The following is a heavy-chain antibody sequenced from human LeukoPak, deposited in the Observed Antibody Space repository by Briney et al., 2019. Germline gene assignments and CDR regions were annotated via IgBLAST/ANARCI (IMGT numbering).Heavy chain of an antibody. V-gene: IGHV3-9*01. CDR3: AKEHSSSWYSGMDV. J-gene: IGHJ6*04. D-gene: IGHD6-13*01. CDR2: ISWSSGSI. Sequence: PGRSLRLSCAASGFTFDDYAMHWVRQAPGKGLEWVSGISWSSGSIGYPDSVKGRFTISRDNAKNSLYLQMNSLRAEDTALYYCAKEHSSSWYSGMDVWGKGTTVTISS. CDR1: GFTFDDYA.